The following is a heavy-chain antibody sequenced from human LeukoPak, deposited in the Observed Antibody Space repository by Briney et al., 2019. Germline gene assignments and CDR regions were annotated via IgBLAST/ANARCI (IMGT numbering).Heavy chain of an antibody. CDR1: GGTFSSYA. J-gene: IGHJ3*02. V-gene: IGHV1-69*13. Sequence: SVKVSCKAPGGTFSSYAISWVRQAPGQGLEWMGGIIPIFGTANYAQKFQGRVTITADESTSTAYMELSSLRSEDTAVYYCAREIDGSGDAFDIWGQGTMVTVSS. D-gene: IGHD3-10*01. CDR3: AREIDGSGDAFDI. CDR2: IIPIFGTA.